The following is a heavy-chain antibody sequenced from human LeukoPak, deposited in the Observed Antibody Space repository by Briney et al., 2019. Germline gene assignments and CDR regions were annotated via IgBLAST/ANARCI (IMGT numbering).Heavy chain of an antibody. CDR2: ISYDGSNK. CDR1: GFTFSSYA. V-gene: IGHV3-30*04. Sequence: GRSLRLSCAASGFTFSSYAMHWVRQAPGKGLEWVAVISYDGSNKYYADSVKGRFTISRDNSKNTLYLQMNSLRAEDTAVYYCAKSGPAAPLRAPKDYWGQGTLVTVSS. CDR3: AKSGPAAPLRAPKDY. D-gene: IGHD2-2*01. J-gene: IGHJ4*02.